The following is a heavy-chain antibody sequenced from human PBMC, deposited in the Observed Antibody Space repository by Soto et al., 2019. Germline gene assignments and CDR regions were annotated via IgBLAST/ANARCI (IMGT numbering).Heavy chain of an antibody. Sequence: SETLSLTCAVCGESFSGYYWSWIRQPPGKGLEWIGEINHSGSTNYNPSLKSRVTISVDTSKNQFSLKLSSVTAADTAVYYCACRIAAAGAYYYGMDGWGQETTLTISS. V-gene: IGHV4-34*01. D-gene: IGHD6-13*01. CDR3: ACRIAAAGAYYYGMDG. CDR1: GESFSGYY. J-gene: IGHJ6*02. CDR2: INHSGST.